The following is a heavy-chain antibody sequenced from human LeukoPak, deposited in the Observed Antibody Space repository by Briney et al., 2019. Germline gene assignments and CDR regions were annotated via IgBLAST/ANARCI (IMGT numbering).Heavy chain of an antibody. D-gene: IGHD2-15*01. CDR2: VSDSSSST. J-gene: IGHJ4*02. CDR3: ATDLRGAAWSLDY. V-gene: IGHV3-23*01. CDR1: GFPFMNYG. Sequence: PGGCLRLSFSASGFPFMNYGVGSGRQAPGKGLELVSLVSDSSSSTDYTDTVKGRFTISRDNSKNTLYLQMNSLRAEDTAVYYCATDLRGAAWSLDYWGQGTLVTVSS.